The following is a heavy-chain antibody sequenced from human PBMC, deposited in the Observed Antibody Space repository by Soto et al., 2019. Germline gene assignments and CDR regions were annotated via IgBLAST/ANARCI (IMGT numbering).Heavy chain of an antibody. D-gene: IGHD4-17*01. CDR3: ARERVEDYGGYRGYFDY. CDR1: GGSISSGDYY. Sequence: LSLTCTVSGGSISSGDYYWSWIRQPPGKGLEWIGYIYYSGSTYYNPSLKSRVTISVDTSKNQFSLKLSSVTAADTAVYYCARERVEDYGGYRGYFDYWGQGTLVTVSS. CDR2: IYYSGST. V-gene: IGHV4-30-4*01. J-gene: IGHJ4*02.